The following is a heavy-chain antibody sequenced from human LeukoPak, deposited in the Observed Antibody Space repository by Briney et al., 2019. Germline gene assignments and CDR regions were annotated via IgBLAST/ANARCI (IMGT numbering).Heavy chain of an antibody. Sequence: GGSLRLSCAASGFTFSDYYMSWIRQAPGKGLEWVSYISSSGNTIHYADSVKGRFTISRDNAKNSLYLQMNSLRAEDTAVYYCAKDAGSYDSSGYSFDYWGQGTLVTVSS. J-gene: IGHJ4*02. CDR1: GFTFSDYY. CDR2: ISSSGNTI. CDR3: AKDAGSYDSSGYSFDY. D-gene: IGHD3-22*01. V-gene: IGHV3-11*04.